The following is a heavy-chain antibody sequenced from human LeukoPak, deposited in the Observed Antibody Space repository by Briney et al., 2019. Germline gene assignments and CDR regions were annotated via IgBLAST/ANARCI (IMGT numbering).Heavy chain of an antibody. V-gene: IGHV3-74*01. D-gene: IGHD3-22*01. CDR1: GFTFSSYW. J-gene: IGHJ4*02. CDR2: INSDGSST. CDR3: ARGSTSGYYNFFRDY. Sequence: GGSLRLSCAASGFTFSSYWMHWVRQAPGKGLVWVSRINSDGSSTSYADSVKGRFTISRDNAKNTLYLQMNSLRAEDTAVYYCARGSTSGYYNFFRDYWGQGTLLTVSS.